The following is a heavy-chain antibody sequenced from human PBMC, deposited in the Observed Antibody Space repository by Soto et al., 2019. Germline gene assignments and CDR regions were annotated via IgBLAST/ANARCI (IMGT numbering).Heavy chain of an antibody. Sequence: QVQLVQSGAEVKKPGSSVKVSCKASGGTFSSYTTIWVRQAPGQGLEWMGRIIPILGIANYAQKFQGRVTITADKSTSTAYMELSSLRSEDTAVYYCARGHDYGDYGAFDIWGQGTMVTVSS. J-gene: IGHJ3*02. CDR2: IIPILGIA. D-gene: IGHD4-17*01. V-gene: IGHV1-69*02. CDR3: ARGHDYGDYGAFDI. CDR1: GGTFSSYT.